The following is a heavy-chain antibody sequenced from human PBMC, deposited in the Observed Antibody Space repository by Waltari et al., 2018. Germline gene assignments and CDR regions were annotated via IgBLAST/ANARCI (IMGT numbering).Heavy chain of an antibody. J-gene: IGHJ6*02. D-gene: IGHD5-12*01. V-gene: IGHV1-69*06. CDR2: IIPIFGTA. Sequence: KVSCKASGGTFSSYAISWVRQAPGQGLEWMGRIIPIFGTANYAQKFQGRVTITADKSTSTAYMELSSLRSEDTAVYYCARDHSEGEVATIRGWEAYYYYYGMDVWGQGTTVTVSS. CDR3: ARDHSEGEVATIRGWEAYYYYYGMDV. CDR1: GGTFSSYA.